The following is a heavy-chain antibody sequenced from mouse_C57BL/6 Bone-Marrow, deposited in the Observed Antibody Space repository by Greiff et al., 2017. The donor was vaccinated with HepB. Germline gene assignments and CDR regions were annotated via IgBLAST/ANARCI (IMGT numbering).Heavy chain of an antibody. D-gene: IGHD6-5*01. CDR2: ISDGSSYT. V-gene: IGHV5-4*01. CDR1: GFTFSSYS. Sequence: EVKLVESGGGLVKPGGSLKLSCAASGFTFSSYSMTWVRQTPEKRLEWVATISDGSSYTYYPDNVKGRFTISRDNAKNNLYLQMSNLKSEDTAMYYCAREPTYWGQGTLVTVSA. CDR3: AREPTY. J-gene: IGHJ3*01.